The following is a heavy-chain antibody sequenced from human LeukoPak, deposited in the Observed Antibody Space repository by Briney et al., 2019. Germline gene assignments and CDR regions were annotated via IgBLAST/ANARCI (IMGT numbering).Heavy chain of an antibody. D-gene: IGHD3-10*01. CDR3: ARVPFRITMVRGVITEYYYGMDV. CDR2: IYTSGST. CDR1: GGSISSGDYY. V-gene: IGHV4-61*08. J-gene: IGHJ6*02. Sequence: SETLSLTCTVSGGSISSGDYYWSWIRQPPGKGLEWIGYIYTSGSTNYNPSLKSRVTISVDTSKNQFSLKLSSVTAADTAVYYCARVPFRITMVRGVITEYYYGMDVWGQGTTVTVSS.